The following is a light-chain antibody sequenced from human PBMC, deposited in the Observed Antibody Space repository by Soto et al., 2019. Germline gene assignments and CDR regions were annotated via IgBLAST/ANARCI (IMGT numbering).Light chain of an antibody. CDR1: QDISTY. CDR2: AAY. CDR3: QKYDNAPLT. J-gene: IGKJ4*01. V-gene: IGKV1-27*01. Sequence: DIQMTQAPSSLSASVGDRVTITCRARQDISTYLAWYQQKPEKVPKLLISAAYTLQSGVPPRFSGSGSGTDFTLTISSLQTEDVATYYCQKYDNAPLTFGGGTKVEIK.